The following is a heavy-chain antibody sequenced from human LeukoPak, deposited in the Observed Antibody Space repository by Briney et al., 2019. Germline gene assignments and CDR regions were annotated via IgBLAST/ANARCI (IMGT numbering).Heavy chain of an antibody. CDR2: IKQDGSEK. CDR3: ASSGYSSSWSDY. J-gene: IGHJ4*02. V-gene: IGHV3-7*01. D-gene: IGHD6-13*01. CDR1: GFTFCSYW. Sequence: GGSLRLSCAASGFTFCSYWMSWVREAPGKGVEWVANIKQDGSEKYYVDSVKGRFTISRDNAKNSLYLQMNSLRAEDTAVYYCASSGYSSSWSDYWGQGTLVTVSS.